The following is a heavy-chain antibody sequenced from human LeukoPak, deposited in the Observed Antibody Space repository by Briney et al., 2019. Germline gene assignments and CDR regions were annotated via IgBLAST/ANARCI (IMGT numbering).Heavy chain of an antibody. J-gene: IGHJ4*02. CDR3: GRARGPPYGDIDY. Sequence: PSETLSLTCAVYGGSFSGDYWSWIRQPPGKGLEWIGEISHRGTTNYNPSLKSRVTILVDRSKNQFSLKLNSVTAADTAVYYCGRARGPPYGDIDYWGQGTLVTVSS. CDR1: GGSFSGDY. V-gene: IGHV4-34*01. D-gene: IGHD4-17*01. CDR2: ISHRGTT.